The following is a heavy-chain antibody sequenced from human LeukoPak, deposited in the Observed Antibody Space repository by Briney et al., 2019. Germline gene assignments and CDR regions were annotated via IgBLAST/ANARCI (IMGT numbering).Heavy chain of an antibody. D-gene: IGHD3-10*01. CDR3: AGSAITNLDS. V-gene: IGHV3-66*01. CDR2: IHSGGAT. Sequence: GGSLRLSCAASGFTVTSNFMSWVRQAPGKGLEWVSVIHSGGATYYADSVKGRFTFSRDISKNALYLQMNSLRGDDTAVYYCAGSAITNLDSWGQGNLVTVSS. CDR1: GFTVTSNF. J-gene: IGHJ4*02.